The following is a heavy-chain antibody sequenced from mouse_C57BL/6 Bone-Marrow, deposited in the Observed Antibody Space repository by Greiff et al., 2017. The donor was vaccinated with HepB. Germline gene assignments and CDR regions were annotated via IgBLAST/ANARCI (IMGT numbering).Heavy chain of an antibody. CDR1: GFTFSDYG. CDR2: ISSGSSTI. D-gene: IGHD1-1*01. CDR3: ARGGGSSYLYAMDY. J-gene: IGHJ4*01. Sequence: EVKLMESGGGLVKPGGSLKLSCAASGFTFSDYGMHWVRQAPEKGLEWVAYISSGSSTIYYADTVKGRFTISRDNAKNTLFLQMTSLRSEDTAMYYCARGGGSSYLYAMDYWGQGTSVTVSS. V-gene: IGHV5-17*01.